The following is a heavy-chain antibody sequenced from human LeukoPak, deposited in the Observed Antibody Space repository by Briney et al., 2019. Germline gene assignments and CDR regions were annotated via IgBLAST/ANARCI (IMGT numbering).Heavy chain of an antibody. CDR3: VADFDY. CDR2: ISYDGSNK. Sequence: GGSLRLSCAASGFTFSSYAMHWVRQAPGKGLEWVAVISYDGSNKYYADSVEGRFTISRDNSENTLYLQMNGLTADDTGVYFCVADFDYWGQGTLVTVSS. J-gene: IGHJ4*02. CDR1: GFTFSSYA. V-gene: IGHV3-30-3*01.